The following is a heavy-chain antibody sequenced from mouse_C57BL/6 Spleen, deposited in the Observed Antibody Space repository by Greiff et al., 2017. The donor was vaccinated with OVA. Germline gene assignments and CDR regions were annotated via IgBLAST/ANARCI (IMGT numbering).Heavy chain of an antibody. D-gene: IGHD2-4*01. CDR1: GYTFTSYW. J-gene: IGHJ2*01. CDR3: GRRGVYDYDFDY. Sequence: QVQLQQPGAELVKPGASVKLSCKASGYTFTSYWMHWVKQRPGQGLEWIGMIHPNSGSTNYNEKFKSKATLTVDKSSSTAYMQLSSLTSEDSAVYYCGRRGVYDYDFDYWGQGTTLTVSS. CDR2: IHPNSGST. V-gene: IGHV1-64*01.